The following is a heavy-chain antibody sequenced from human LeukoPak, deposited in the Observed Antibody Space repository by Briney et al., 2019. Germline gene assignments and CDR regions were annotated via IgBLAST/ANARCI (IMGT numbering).Heavy chain of an antibody. CDR1: GGSISGSSYY. Sequence: TSETPPLTCTVSGGSISGSSYYWGWIRQPPGKGLEWIGSIYYSGSTYYNPSLKSRVTISVDTSKNQFSLKLSSVTAADTAVYYCAITPDIVVVPAAIYLMDVWGKGTTVTVSS. D-gene: IGHD2-2*01. V-gene: IGHV4-39*07. CDR3: AITPDIVVVPAAIYLMDV. CDR2: IYYSGST. J-gene: IGHJ6*03.